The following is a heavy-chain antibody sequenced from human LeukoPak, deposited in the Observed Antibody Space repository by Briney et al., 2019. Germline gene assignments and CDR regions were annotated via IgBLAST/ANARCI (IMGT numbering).Heavy chain of an antibody. CDR1: GGSISSYY. CDR3: ARERSGFIDI. V-gene: IGHV4-59*12. D-gene: IGHD3-22*01. Sequence: KASETLSLTCTASGGSISSYYWSWIRQPPGKGLEWIGYIYYSGSTNYNPSLKSRVTISVDTSKNQFSLKLSSVTAADTAVYYCARERSGFIDIWGQGTMVTVSS. J-gene: IGHJ3*02. CDR2: IYYSGST.